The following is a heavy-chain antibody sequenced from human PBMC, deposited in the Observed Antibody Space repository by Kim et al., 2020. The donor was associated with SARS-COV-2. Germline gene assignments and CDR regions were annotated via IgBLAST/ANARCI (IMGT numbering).Heavy chain of an antibody. V-gene: IGHV3-23*01. J-gene: IGHJ4*02. CDR2: ISGSGGST. D-gene: IGHD6-19*01. CDR1: GFTFSNYA. CDR3: ALNSGIAVAGGNY. Sequence: GGSLRLSCAASGFTFSNYAMSWVRQAPGKGLEWVSAISGSGGSTYYADSVKGRFTISRDNSKNTLYLQMNSLRTEHTAVYYCALNSGIAVAGGNYWGQGTLVTVSS.